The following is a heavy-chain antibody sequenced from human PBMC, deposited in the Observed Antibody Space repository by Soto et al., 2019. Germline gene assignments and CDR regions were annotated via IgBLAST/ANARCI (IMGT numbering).Heavy chain of an antibody. Sequence: GESLKISCKGSGYSFTSYWIGWVRHMPGKGLEWMGIIYPGDSDTRYSPSFQGQVTISADKSISTAYLQWSSLKASDTAMYYCARPQGYCSSTSCYALYFDYWGQGTLVTVSS. J-gene: IGHJ4*02. D-gene: IGHD2-2*01. V-gene: IGHV5-51*01. CDR3: ARPQGYCSSTSCYALYFDY. CDR2: IYPGDSDT. CDR1: GYSFTSYW.